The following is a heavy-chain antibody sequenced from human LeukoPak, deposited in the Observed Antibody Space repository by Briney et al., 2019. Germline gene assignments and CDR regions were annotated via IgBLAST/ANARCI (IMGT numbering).Heavy chain of an antibody. CDR3: ARGPGYSSGWTQNYYFDY. J-gene: IGHJ4*02. CDR1: GFTFSSYA. Sequence: PGGSLRLSCAASGFTFSSYAMSWVRQAPGKGLEWVSAISGSGGSTYYADSVKGRFTISRDNSKNTLYLQMNSLRAEDTAVYYCARGPGYSSGWTQNYYFDYWGQGTLVTVSS. D-gene: IGHD6-19*01. CDR2: ISGSGGST. V-gene: IGHV3-23*01.